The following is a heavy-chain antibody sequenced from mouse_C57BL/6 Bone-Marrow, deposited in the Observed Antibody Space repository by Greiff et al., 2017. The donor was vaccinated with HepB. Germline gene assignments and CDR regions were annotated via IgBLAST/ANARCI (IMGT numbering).Heavy chain of an antibody. CDR3: ARITTGQDYFDY. CDR1: GFTFSDYG. V-gene: IGHV5-15*01. Sequence: EVKLVESGGGLVQPGGSLKLSCAASGFTFSDYGMAWVRQAPRNGPEWVAFISNLAYSIYYVDTVTGRVTISRGSAKNTLYLDMSSLRSEDTAMYYCARITTGQDYFDYWGQGTTLTVTS. D-gene: IGHD1-1*01. CDR2: ISNLAYSI. J-gene: IGHJ2*01.